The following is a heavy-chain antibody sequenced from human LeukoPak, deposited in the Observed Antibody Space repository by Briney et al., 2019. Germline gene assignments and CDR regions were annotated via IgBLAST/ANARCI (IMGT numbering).Heavy chain of an antibody. J-gene: IGHJ3*02. CDR2: IVDGSGNT. CDR1: GFTFTSSA. D-gene: IGHD6-19*01. CDR3: AGEGTSFFNPGIAVAGIDDAFDI. V-gene: IGHV1-58*01. Sequence: SVKLSCKTSGFTFTSSAVQWVRQARGQRLEWIGCIVDGSGNTNYAEKFQGRFTITRDESTSTAYMELNSLRSEDTAVYYCAGEGTSFFNPGIAVAGIDDAFDIWGQGTMVTVSS.